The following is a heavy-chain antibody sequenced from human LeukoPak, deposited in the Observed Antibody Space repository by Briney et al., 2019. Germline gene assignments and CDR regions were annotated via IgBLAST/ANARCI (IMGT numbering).Heavy chain of an antibody. Sequence: SVTLSLTCTVSGGSINGYYWSWIPQPPGKGLVGIGYIYYSGSTNYNPSLKSRVTISVDTSQNQFSLKLTSVTAADTAVYYCAKYERSRGPYYTFDYWGQGTLVTVSS. CDR1: GGSINGYY. CDR3: AKYERSRGPYYTFDY. CDR2: IYYSGST. D-gene: IGHD3-3*01. V-gene: IGHV4-59*01. J-gene: IGHJ4*02.